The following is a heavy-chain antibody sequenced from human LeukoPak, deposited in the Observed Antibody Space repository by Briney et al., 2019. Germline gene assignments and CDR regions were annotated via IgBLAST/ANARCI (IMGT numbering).Heavy chain of an antibody. CDR3: ARDLGYSYEEFDY. CDR2: ISGSGGTI. J-gene: IGHJ4*02. Sequence: PGGSLRLSCAASGFTFSSHWMSWVRQAPGKGLEWVSYISGSGGTIYYADSVKGRFTISRDNAKNSLYLQMNSLRAEDTAVYYCARDLGYSYEEFDYWGQGTLVTVSS. V-gene: IGHV3-48*04. CDR1: GFTFSSHW. D-gene: IGHD5-18*01.